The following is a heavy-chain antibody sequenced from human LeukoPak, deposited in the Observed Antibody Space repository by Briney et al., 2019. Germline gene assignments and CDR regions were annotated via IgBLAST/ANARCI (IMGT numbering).Heavy chain of an antibody. J-gene: IGHJ4*02. D-gene: IGHD4-11*01. V-gene: IGHV3-33*01. CDR2: IWSDGTNR. Sequence: GRSLTLSCAATGFTFNHYGMHWVRQAPGKGLAWVAVIWSDGTNRYYADSVKGRFTISRDGSRNTVYLQMNSLRPEDTGVYYCARDAQRGFDYSNSLQYWGQGTPVTVST. CDR3: ARDAQRGFDYSNSLQY. CDR1: GFTFNHYG.